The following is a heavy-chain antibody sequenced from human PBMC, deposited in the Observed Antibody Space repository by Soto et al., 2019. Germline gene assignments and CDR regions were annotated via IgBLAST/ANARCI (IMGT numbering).Heavy chain of an antibody. D-gene: IGHD2-2*01. Sequence: ASVKVSCKASGGTFSSYTISWVRQAPGQGLEWMGRIIPILGIANYAQKFQGRVTITADKSTSTAYMELSSLRSEDTAVYYCARGHPVVPAAIISWFDPWGQGTLVTVSS. CDR2: IIPILGIA. CDR3: ARGHPVVPAAIISWFDP. CDR1: GGTFSSYT. J-gene: IGHJ5*02. V-gene: IGHV1-69*02.